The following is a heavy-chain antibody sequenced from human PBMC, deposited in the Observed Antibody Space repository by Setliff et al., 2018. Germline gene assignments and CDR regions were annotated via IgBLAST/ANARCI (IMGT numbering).Heavy chain of an antibody. D-gene: IGHD1-1*01. V-gene: IGHV4-39*01. CDR1: GDSMNSGVYY. CDR3: ARTGTYRYFDY. CDR2: IYSGGTT. J-gene: IGHJ4*02. Sequence: PSETLSLTCKVSGDSMNSGVYYWAWIRQPPGKGLEWIGRIYSGGTTYYNSSLKSRVTISVDTSKSQFSLSLNSVTAADTAVYYCARTGTYRYFDYWGRGALVTV.